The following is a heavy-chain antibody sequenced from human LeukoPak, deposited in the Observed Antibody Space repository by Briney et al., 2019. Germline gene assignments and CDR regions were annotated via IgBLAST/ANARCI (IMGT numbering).Heavy chain of an antibody. CDR2: INPNSGGT. CDR1: GYTFTGYY. V-gene: IGHV1-2*06. Sequence: ASVKVSCRASGYTFTGYYMFLLRQAPGQGLEWMGRINPNSGGTNYAQKFQGRVTMTRDTSITTAYMELSSLRSDDTAVYYCARDLPSPGISVADDYWGQGTLVTVSS. CDR3: ARDLPSPGISVADDY. D-gene: IGHD6-19*01. J-gene: IGHJ4*02.